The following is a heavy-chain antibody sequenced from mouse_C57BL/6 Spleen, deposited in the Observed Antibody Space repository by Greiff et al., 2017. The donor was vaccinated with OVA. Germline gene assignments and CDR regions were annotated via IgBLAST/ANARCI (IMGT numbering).Heavy chain of an antibody. D-gene: IGHD2-1*01. Sequence: EVKLLESGPGMVKPSQSLSLTCTVTGYSITSGYDWHWIRHFPGNKLEWMGYISYSGSTNYNPSLKSRISITHDTSKNHFFLKLNSVTTEDTATYYCARGHYGNYDYWGQGTTLTVSS. CDR1: GYSITSGYD. J-gene: IGHJ2*01. CDR2: ISYSGST. V-gene: IGHV3-1*01. CDR3: ARGHYGNYDY.